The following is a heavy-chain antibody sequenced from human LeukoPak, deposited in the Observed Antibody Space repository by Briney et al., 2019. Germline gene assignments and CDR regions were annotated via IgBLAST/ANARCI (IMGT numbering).Heavy chain of an antibody. CDR3: ARDGSRGYSGYDLSLDY. Sequence: ASVKVSCKASGYTFTSYAMHWVRRAPGQRLEWMGWIDAGNGNTKYSQKSQGRVTITRDTSASTAYMELSSLRSEDTAVYYCARDGSRGYSGYDLSLDYWGQGTLVTVSS. J-gene: IGHJ4*02. CDR1: GYTFTSYA. D-gene: IGHD5-12*01. V-gene: IGHV1-3*01. CDR2: IDAGNGNT.